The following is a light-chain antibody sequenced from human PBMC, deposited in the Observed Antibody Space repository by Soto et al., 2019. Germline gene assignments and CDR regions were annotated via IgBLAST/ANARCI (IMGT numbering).Light chain of an antibody. CDR3: CSYAGSVV. CDR2: EGS. J-gene: IGLJ2*01. V-gene: IGLV2-23*01. Sequence: QSALTQPASVSGSPGQSITISCTGTSSDVGSYNLVSWYQQHPGKAPKLMIYEGSKRPSGVSNRFSGSKSGNTASLTISGLQAEDDADYYCCSYAGSVVFDGGTKVTVL. CDR1: SSDVGSYNL.